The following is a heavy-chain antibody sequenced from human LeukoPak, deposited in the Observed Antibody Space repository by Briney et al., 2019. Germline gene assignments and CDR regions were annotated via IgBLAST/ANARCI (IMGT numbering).Heavy chain of an antibody. J-gene: IGHJ4*02. CDR1: GFTFSKYW. CDR2: IKGDGSDK. CDR3: ARAGYDYVWGSYRDGDYFDY. V-gene: IGHV3-7*02. D-gene: IGHD3-16*02. Sequence: PGGSLRLSCAASGFTFSKYWMTWVRQAPGKGLQWVAHIKGDGSDKYYVDSVKGRFTISRDNAKTSLYLQMNSLRAEDTAVYYCARAGYDYVWGSYRDGDYFDYWGQGTLVTVSS.